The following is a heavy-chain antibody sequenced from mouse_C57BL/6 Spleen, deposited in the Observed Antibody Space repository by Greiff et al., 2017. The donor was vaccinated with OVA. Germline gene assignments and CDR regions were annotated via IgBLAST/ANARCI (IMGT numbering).Heavy chain of an antibody. CDR1: GYTFTGYW. Sequence: VKLQESGAELMKPGASVKLSCKATGYTFTGYWIEWVKQRPGHGLEWIGEILPGSGSTNYNEKFKGKATFTADTSSNTAYMQLSSLTTEDSAIYYCARRDSNYGWYFDVWGTGTTVTVSS. V-gene: IGHV1-9*01. CDR2: ILPGSGST. CDR3: ARRDSNYGWYFDV. D-gene: IGHD2-5*01. J-gene: IGHJ1*03.